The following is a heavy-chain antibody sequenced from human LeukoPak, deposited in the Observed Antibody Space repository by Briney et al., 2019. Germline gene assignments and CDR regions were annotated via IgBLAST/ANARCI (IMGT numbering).Heavy chain of an antibody. V-gene: IGHV3-21*01. CDR3: ARDHEGGVDY. D-gene: IGHD1-26*01. CDR1: GFTFSSDS. CDR2: ISSSSSYI. Sequence: GGSLRLSCAASGFTFSSDSMNCVRQAPGKGLEWGSSISSSSSYIYYADSVKGRFTISRDNAKNTLYLQMNSLTAADTAVYYCARDHEGGVDYWGQGTLVTVSS. J-gene: IGHJ4*02.